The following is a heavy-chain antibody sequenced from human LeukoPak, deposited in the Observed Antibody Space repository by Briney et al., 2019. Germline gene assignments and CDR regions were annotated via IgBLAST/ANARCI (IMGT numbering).Heavy chain of an antibody. V-gene: IGHV3-48*02. D-gene: IGHD3-10*01. Sequence: GGSLRLSCAASGFTFSNYGMNWVRQAPGKGLEWVSYISSSSSPIYYADSVKGRSTISRDNAKNSLYLQMNSLRDEDTAVYYCEGSYGSGSYFDYWGQGTLVTVSS. CDR3: EGSYGSGSYFDY. CDR2: ISSSSSPI. CDR1: GFTFSNYG. J-gene: IGHJ4*02.